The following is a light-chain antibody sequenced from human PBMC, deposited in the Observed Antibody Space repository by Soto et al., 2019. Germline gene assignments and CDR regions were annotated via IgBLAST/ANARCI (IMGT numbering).Light chain of an antibody. CDR2: GAS. CDR1: QSVTSNY. Sequence: EIVWTQSPGTLSLSPGERATLSCRASQSVTSNYLAWYQQKPGQAPRLLVYGASSRATGISDRFSGSGSGTDFTLTISRLEPEDFAVYYCQHYVSPPITFGQGTRLEIK. J-gene: IGKJ5*01. CDR3: QHYVSPPIT. V-gene: IGKV3-20*01.